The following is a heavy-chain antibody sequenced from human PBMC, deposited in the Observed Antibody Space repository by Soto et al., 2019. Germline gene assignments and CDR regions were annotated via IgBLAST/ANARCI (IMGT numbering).Heavy chain of an antibody. D-gene: IGHD4-17*01. Sequence: GASVKVSCKDSGYTFTGFYMHWVRQAPGQGLEWMGWINPNNGGTNYVQKFQDRVTMTRDTSITKAYMELSGLRSDDTAVYYCARDRGPYGDYSYWGQGTLVHLSS. V-gene: IGHV1-2*02. CDR1: GYTFTGFY. J-gene: IGHJ4*02. CDR2: INPNNGGT. CDR3: ARDRGPYGDYSY.